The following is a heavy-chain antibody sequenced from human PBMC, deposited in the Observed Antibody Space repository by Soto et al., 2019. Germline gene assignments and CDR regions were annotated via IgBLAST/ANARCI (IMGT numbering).Heavy chain of an antibody. V-gene: IGHV3-30*18. CDR3: AKGPEDCSSTSCYAGMGGYYYYMDV. J-gene: IGHJ6*03. D-gene: IGHD2-2*01. Sequence: GGSLRLSCAASGFTFSSYGMHWVRQAPGKGLEWVAVISYDGSNKYYADSVKGRFTISRDNSKNTLYLQMNSLRAEDTAVYYCAKGPEDCSSTSCYAGMGGYYYYMDVWGKGTTDTVSS. CDR1: GFTFSSYG. CDR2: ISYDGSNK.